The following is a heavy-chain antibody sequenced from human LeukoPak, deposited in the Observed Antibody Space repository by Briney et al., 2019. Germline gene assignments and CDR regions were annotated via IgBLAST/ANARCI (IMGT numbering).Heavy chain of an antibody. V-gene: IGHV3-15*01. Sequence: GGSLRLSCAASGFSFTDAWMSWVRQAPGKGLEWVGHLKSKAAGGTTDYAAPVKARFTISGDDSKNTLYLQMNSLKTEDTAVYYCTTENYWGQGTLVTVSS. CDR3: TTENY. CDR1: GFSFTDAW. CDR2: LKSKAAGGTT. J-gene: IGHJ4*02.